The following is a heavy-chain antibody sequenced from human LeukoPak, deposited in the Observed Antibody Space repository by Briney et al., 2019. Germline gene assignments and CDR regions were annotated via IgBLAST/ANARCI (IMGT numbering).Heavy chain of an antibody. V-gene: IGHV3-23*01. CDR3: AKDLWFGDPSPTNWFDP. CDR1: GFTFSDYA. D-gene: IGHD3-10*01. Sequence: GGSLRLSCAASGFTFSDYAMNWVRQAPGKGLEWVSTIIGRGDNTFYAASAKGRFTISRDNSMNTLYLQMNSLRAEDTALYYCAKDLWFGDPSPTNWFDPWGQGTLVTVSS. J-gene: IGHJ5*02. CDR2: IIGRGDNT.